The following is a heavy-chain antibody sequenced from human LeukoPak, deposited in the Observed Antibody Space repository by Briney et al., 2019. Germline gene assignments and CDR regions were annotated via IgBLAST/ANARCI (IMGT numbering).Heavy chain of an antibody. CDR3: ARHVVRGSYDSSGYYDY. Sequence: SETLSLTCTVSGASISDSDFFWAWVRQPPGKGLEWIGNIYYSGNTYYNPSLKSRVNISVDTSKKQFSLKLSSVTAADTAVYYCARHVVRGSYDSSGYYDYWGQGALVTVSS. J-gene: IGHJ4*02. CDR1: GASISDSDFF. V-gene: IGHV4-39*01. CDR2: IYYSGNT. D-gene: IGHD3-22*01.